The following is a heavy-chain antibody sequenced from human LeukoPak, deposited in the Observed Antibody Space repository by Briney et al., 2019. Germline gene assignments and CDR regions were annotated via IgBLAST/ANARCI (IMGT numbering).Heavy chain of an antibody. CDR2: IIPIFGTA. D-gene: IGHD6-6*01. CDR3: ASSSIAARPPNYYYYYMDV. CDR1: GGTFSSYA. J-gene: IGHJ6*03. V-gene: IGHV1-69*05. Sequence: ASVKVSCKASGGTFSSYAISWVRQAPGQGLEWMGGIIPIFGTANYAQKFQGRVTITTNESTSTAYMELSSLRSEDTAVYYCASSSIAARPPNYYYYYMDVWGKGTTVIVSS.